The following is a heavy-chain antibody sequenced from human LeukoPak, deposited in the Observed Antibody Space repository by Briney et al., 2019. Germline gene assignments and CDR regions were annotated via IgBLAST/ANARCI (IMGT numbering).Heavy chain of an antibody. CDR2: IYYSGST. V-gene: IGHV4-31*03. J-gene: IGHJ4*02. D-gene: IGHD4-17*01. Sequence: TLSLTCTVSGGSISSGGYYWSWIRQHPGKGLEWIGYIYYSGSTYYNPSLKSRVTISVDTSKNQFSLKLSSVTAADTAVYYCARGRENDYGDYEGLLDYWGQGTLVTVSS. CDR3: ARGRENDYGDYEGLLDY. CDR1: GGSISSGGYY.